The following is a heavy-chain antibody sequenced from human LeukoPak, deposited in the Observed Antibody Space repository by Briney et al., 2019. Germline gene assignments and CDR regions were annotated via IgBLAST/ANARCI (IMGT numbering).Heavy chain of an antibody. CDR3: ARLPSAGHGYFED. CDR1: GDSIRSFF. J-gene: IGHJ4*02. V-gene: IGHV4-59*01. Sequence: KTSETLSLTCTVSGDSIRSFFWSWIRQPPAKGLEWIGFFYYTGSTNYNRSLKGRVAISVDTSTNQLFLNLSSVTAADTAGYYCARLPSAGHGYFEDWGQGALVSVSS. D-gene: IGHD4-17*01. CDR2: FYYTGST.